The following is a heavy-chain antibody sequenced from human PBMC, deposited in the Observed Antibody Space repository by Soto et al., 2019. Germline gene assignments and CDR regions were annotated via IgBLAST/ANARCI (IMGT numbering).Heavy chain of an antibody. V-gene: IGHV2-26*01. D-gene: IGHD2-15*01. CDR1: GLSLSNARMG. Sequence: SGPKLVNPTESLTLTCTVSGLSLSNARMGVSWIRQPPGKALEWLAHIFSNDEKSYSTSLKSRLTISKDTSKSQVVLTMTNMDPVDTATYYCARNVLGYCSGGSCSHNWFDPWGQGTLVTVSS. CDR3: ARNVLGYCSGGSCSHNWFDP. CDR2: IFSNDEK. J-gene: IGHJ5*02.